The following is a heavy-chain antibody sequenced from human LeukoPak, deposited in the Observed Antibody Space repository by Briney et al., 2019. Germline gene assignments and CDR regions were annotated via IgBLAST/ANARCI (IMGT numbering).Heavy chain of an antibody. CDR1: GGSFSGYY. CDR3: ARGGRWRLRFLDY. Sequence: SETLSLTCAVYGGSFSGYYWSWIRPPPGKGLEWIGEINHSGSTNYNPSLKSRVTISVDTSKNQFSLQLSSVTAADTAVYYCARGGRWRLRFLDYWGQGTLVTVS. D-gene: IGHD5-12*01. CDR2: INHSGST. V-gene: IGHV4-34*01. J-gene: IGHJ4*02.